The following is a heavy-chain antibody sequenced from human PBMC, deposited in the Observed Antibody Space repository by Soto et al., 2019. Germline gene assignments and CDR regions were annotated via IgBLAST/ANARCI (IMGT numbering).Heavy chain of an antibody. CDR3: ARDSGNLGNWAYFFDY. CDR1: GYTFTDFG. CDR2: ISAYNGNT. D-gene: IGHD7-27*01. Sequence: QGQLVQSGAEVKKPGASVKVSCKASGYTFTDFGISCVRQAPGQGLEWMGWISAYNGNTNYAQKVQDRVTMTTDTSTSTAYMELRSLRSDDTAVYYCARDSGNLGNWAYFFDYWGQGTLVTVSS. V-gene: IGHV1-18*01. J-gene: IGHJ4*02.